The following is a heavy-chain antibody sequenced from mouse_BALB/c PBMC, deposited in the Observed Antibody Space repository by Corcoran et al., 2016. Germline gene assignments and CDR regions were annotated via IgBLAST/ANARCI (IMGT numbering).Heavy chain of an antibody. CDR3: AREPYSMDY. CDR2: INTYTGEP. CDR1: GYTFKNYG. V-gene: IGHV9-1*02. J-gene: IGHJ4*01. Sequence: QIQLVQSGPELKKAGETVKISCTATGYTFKNYGMNWVKQAPGRGLKWMGWINTYTGEPTYADDFKGRFAFSLQTSASTAYLQINNLKNEDMATHFCAREPYSMDYWGQGTSVTVSS.